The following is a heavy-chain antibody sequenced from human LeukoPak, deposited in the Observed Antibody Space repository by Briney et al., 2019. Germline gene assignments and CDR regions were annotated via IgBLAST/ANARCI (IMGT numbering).Heavy chain of an antibody. CDR3: ARAGDGYNPVFDI. Sequence: GGSLRLSCAASGFTFSSYSMNWVRQAPGKGLEWVSSVSDNVIYKYYADSVKGRFTVSRDNAKNSLSLQMNSLRADDSAVYFCARAGDGYNPVFDIWGQGTLVTVSS. CDR2: VSDNVIYK. V-gene: IGHV3-21*01. CDR1: GFTFSSYS. J-gene: IGHJ3*02. D-gene: IGHD5-24*01.